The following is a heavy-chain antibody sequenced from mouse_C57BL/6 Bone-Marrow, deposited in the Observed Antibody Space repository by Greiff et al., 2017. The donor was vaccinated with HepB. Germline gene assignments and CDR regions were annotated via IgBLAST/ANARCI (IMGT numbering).Heavy chain of an antibody. J-gene: IGHJ1*03. CDR1: GFTFSDYG. CDR2: ISSGSSTI. Sequence: EVKLMESGGGLVKPGGSLKLSCAASGFTFSDYGMHWVRQAPEKGLEWVAYISSGSSTIYYADTVKGRFTISRDNAKNTLFLQMTSLRSEDTAMYYCARGDTTVPHWYFDVWGTGTTVTVSS. D-gene: IGHD1-1*01. V-gene: IGHV5-17*01. CDR3: ARGDTTVPHWYFDV.